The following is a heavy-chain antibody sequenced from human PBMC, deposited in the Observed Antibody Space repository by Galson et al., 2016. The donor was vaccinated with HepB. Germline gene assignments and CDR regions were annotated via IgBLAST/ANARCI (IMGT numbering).Heavy chain of an antibody. D-gene: IGHD3-22*01. J-gene: IGHJ6*02. CDR2: IYHTGET. V-gene: IGHV4-34*01. CDR3: ARDMNYYDSSDYFGYGMDV. CDR1: GGSFSGYY. Sequence: SETLSLTCAVYGGSFSGYYWSWIRQPPGKGLEWIGEIYHTGETNYNPSLKSRVIISIDMSRNQFSLKLRSVTAADTAVYYCARDMNYYDSSDYFGYGMDVWGQGTTVTVSS.